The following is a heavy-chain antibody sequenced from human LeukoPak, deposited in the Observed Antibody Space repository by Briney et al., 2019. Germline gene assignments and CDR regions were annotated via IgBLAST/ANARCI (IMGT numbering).Heavy chain of an antibody. D-gene: IGHD3-16*02. J-gene: IGHJ4*02. V-gene: IGHV4-39*01. CDR2: IYYSGST. CDR1: GGSISSSSYY. Sequence: SETLSLTCTVSGGSISSSSYYWGWIRQPPGKGLEWIGSIYYSGSTYYNPSLKSRVTISVDTSKNQFSLKLSSVTAADTAVYYCARGHPNWGSYLWGQGTLVTVPS. CDR3: ARGHPNWGSYL.